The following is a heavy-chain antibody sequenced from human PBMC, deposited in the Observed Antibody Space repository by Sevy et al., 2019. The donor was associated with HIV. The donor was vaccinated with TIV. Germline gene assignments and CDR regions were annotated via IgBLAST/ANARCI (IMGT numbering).Heavy chain of an antibody. Sequence: ASVKVSCKASGYTFTTYGITWVRQAPGQGLEWMGWISAYNGNTNYTQKIQGRVTMTTDTSTSTAYMDLRSLRSDDTAVYYCARGGDYYDSSRYSPGRVFDIWGQGTMVTVSS. CDR1: GYTFTTYG. CDR3: ARGGDYYDSSRYSPGRVFDI. V-gene: IGHV1-18*01. CDR2: ISAYNGNT. J-gene: IGHJ3*02. D-gene: IGHD3-22*01.